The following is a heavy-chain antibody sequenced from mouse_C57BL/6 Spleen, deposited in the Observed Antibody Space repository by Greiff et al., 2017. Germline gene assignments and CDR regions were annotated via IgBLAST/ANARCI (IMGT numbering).Heavy chain of an antibody. CDR1: GFTFSDYY. D-gene: IGHD1-1*01. Sequence: EVQVVESEGGLVQPGSSMKLSCTASGFTFSDYYMAWVRQVPEQGLEWVANINYDGSSTYYLDSLKSRFIISRDNAKNILYMQMSSLKSEDTATYYCAREGDYYGSRYWYFDVWGTGTTVTVSS. J-gene: IGHJ1*03. V-gene: IGHV5-16*01. CDR3: AREGDYYGSRYWYFDV. CDR2: INYDGSST.